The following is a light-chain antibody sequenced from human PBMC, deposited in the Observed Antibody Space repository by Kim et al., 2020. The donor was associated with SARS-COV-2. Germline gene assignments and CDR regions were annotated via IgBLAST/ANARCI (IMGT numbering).Light chain of an antibody. Sequence: DIQMTQSPSSLSASVGDRVTITCRASRSISSYLNWYQQKPGKPPKLLIYAASSLQSGVPTRFSGSGSGTDFTLTISSLQPADVATYYCQQSYSTPPYTFGQGTKLEI. V-gene: IGKV1-39*01. CDR3: QQSYSTPPYT. CDR1: RSISSY. J-gene: IGKJ2*01. CDR2: AAS.